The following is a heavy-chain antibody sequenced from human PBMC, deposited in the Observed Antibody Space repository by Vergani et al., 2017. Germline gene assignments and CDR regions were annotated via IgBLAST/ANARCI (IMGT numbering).Heavy chain of an antibody. J-gene: IGHJ4*02. Sequence: QVQLVQSGAEVKKPGSSVKVSCKASGGTFSSYAISWVRQAPGQGLEWMGGIIPIFGTANYAQKFKGRVTITADESTSTAYMELSSLRSEDTAVYYCAREVRRSDIVVVPAAHRSFDYWGQGTLVTVSS. CDR1: GGTFSSYA. CDR2: IIPIFGTA. V-gene: IGHV1-69*01. D-gene: IGHD2-2*01. CDR3: AREVRRSDIVVVPAAHRSFDY.